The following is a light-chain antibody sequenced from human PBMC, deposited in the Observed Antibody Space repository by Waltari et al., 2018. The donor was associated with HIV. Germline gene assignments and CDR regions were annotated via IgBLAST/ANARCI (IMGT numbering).Light chain of an antibody. CDR1: QGVSPY. V-gene: IGKV1-9*01. Sequence: DIQLTQSPFFLSASVGDRVTITCRASQGVSPYLAWYQQKPGKAPKLLISAASTLQSGVPSSFSGSGSGTEFTLTISSLQPEDFATYYCQQLNRYPITFGQGTRLEIK. CDR2: AAS. J-gene: IGKJ5*01. CDR3: QQLNRYPIT.